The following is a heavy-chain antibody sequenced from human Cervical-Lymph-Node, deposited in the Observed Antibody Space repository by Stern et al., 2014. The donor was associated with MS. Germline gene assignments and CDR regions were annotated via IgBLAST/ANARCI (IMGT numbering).Heavy chain of an antibody. CDR2: IIPIFGTA. V-gene: IGHV1-69*01. CDR3: ARSYGGVAGSGSDY. Sequence: QVPLVQSGAEVKKPGSSVKVSCKASVGTFSSYAISWVRQAPGHGLEWMGGIIPIFGTANYAQKFQGRVTITADESTSTAYMELSSLRSEDTAVYYCARSYGGVAGSGSDYWGQGTLVTVSS. CDR1: VGTFSSYA. J-gene: IGHJ4*02. D-gene: IGHD6-19*01.